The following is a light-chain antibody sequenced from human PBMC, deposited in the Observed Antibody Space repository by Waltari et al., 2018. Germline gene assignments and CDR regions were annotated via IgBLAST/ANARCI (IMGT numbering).Light chain of an antibody. CDR1: QTVSNSY. CDR2: GVS. J-gene: IGKJ2*03. CDR3: QQYAGAPYS. Sequence: EILLRQSPGNLSLSPGERATLSCRASQTVSNSYLAWYQQKPGQAPRLLIYGVSRRATGIPDRVTGSGSGTDFSLTISGLEPEDFAVYYCQQYAGAPYSFGQGTKLEIK. V-gene: IGKV3-20*01.